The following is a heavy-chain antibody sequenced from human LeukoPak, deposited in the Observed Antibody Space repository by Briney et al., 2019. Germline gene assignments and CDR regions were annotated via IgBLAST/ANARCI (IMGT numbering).Heavy chain of an antibody. CDR1: GGSISSSNYY. J-gene: IGHJ4*02. CDR2: INYSGST. D-gene: IGHD3-10*01. CDR3: ARGSGSGSYYNHHTAYYDY. Sequence: SETLSLTCTVSGGSISSSNYYWGWIRQTPGKGLEWIGSINYSGSTYYNPSLKSRVSISVDTSKNQFSLKLSSVTAADTAVYYCARGSGSGSYYNHHTAYYDYWGQGTLVTVSS. V-gene: IGHV4-39*07.